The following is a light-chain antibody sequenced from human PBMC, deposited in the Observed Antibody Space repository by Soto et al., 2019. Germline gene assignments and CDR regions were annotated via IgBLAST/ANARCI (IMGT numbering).Light chain of an antibody. CDR1: QSISSW. CDR3: QQYKSYPWT. Sequence: DIPMTQSPSTLSASVGARVTITCRASQSISSWLAWYQQRPGKAPKLLSDGASSLQRGVPSRFSGSGTGTEFTLSISSLQPDDFATYYCQQYKSYPWTFGQGTKVDIK. J-gene: IGKJ1*01. V-gene: IGKV1-5*03. CDR2: GAS.